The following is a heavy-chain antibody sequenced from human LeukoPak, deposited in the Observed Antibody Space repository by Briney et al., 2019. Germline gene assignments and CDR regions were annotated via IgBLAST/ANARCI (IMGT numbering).Heavy chain of an antibody. D-gene: IGHD5-12*01. CDR2: IRGNNDNT. CDR3: VRDSAYSPDY. CDR1: GYTYTSYG. V-gene: IGHV1-18*03. J-gene: IGHJ4*02. Sequence: GASVKVSCKASGYTYTSYGISWVRQAPGQGLEWMAWIRGNNDNTKYAQKFQGRVTLTTDTSTSTAYMELRGLTSDNMAVYYCVRDSAYSPDYWGQGSLVTVSP.